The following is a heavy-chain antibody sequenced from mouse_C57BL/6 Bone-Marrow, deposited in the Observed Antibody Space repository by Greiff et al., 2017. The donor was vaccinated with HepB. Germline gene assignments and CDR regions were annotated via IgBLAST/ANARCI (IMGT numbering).Heavy chain of an antibody. V-gene: IGHV7-3*01. CDR2: IRNKANGYTT. D-gene: IGHD2-1*01. J-gene: IGHJ1*03. CDR3: ASLYGNYDGYFDV. Sequence: EVKVVESGGGLVQPGGSLSLSCAASGFTFTDYYMSWVRQPPGKALEWLGFIRNKANGYTTEYSASVKGRFTISRDNSQSILYLQMNALRAEDSATYYCASLYGNYDGYFDVWGTGTTVTVSS. CDR1: GFTFTDYY.